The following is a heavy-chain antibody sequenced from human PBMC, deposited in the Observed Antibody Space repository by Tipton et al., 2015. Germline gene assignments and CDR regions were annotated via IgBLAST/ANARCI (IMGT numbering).Heavy chain of an antibody. D-gene: IGHD1-1*01. CDR3: ARDRVNWNAKDY. CDR1: GFNFREYI. CDR2: ISGSSGTI. J-gene: IGHJ4*02. Sequence: SLRLSCAASGFNFREYIMNWVRQAPGKGLEWISFISGSSGTIYYADSVKGRFTISRDNAKKSLYLQMNSLRAEDTAVYYCARDRVNWNAKDYWGQGTLVIVSS. V-gene: IGHV3-48*04.